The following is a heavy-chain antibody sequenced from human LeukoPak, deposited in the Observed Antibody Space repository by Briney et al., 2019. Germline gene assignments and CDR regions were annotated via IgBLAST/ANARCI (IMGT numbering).Heavy chain of an antibody. CDR1: GYTFTGYY. J-gene: IGHJ4*02. D-gene: IGHD6-19*01. V-gene: IGHV1-2*02. Sequence: ASVKVSCKASGYTFTGYYMHWVRQAPGQGLEWMGWINPNSGGTNYAQKFQGRVTMTRNTSISTAYMELSSLRSEDTAVYYCARDGGYSSGWSDYWGQGTLVTVSS. CDR2: INPNSGGT. CDR3: ARDGGYSSGWSDY.